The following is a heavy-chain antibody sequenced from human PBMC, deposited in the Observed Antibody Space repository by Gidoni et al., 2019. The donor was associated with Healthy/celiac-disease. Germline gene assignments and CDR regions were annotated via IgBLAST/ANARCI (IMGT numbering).Heavy chain of an antibody. D-gene: IGHD3-22*01. CDR2: INHSGST. CDR1: GGSFSGYY. CDR3: ARGDHSSGYYYFDY. V-gene: IGHV4-34*01. J-gene: IGHJ4*02. Sequence: QVQLQQWGAGLLKPSETLSLTCAVYGGSFSGYYWSWIRQPPGKGLEWIGEINHSGSTNYNPSLKSRVTISVDTSKNQFSLKLSSVTAADTAVYYCARGDHSSGYYYFDYWGQGTLVTVSS.